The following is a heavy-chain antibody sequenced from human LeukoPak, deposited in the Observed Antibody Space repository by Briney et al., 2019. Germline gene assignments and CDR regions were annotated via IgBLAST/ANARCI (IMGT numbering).Heavy chain of an antibody. CDR1: GGSISSYY. Sequence: SETLSLTCTVSGGSISSYYWSWIRQPPGKGLEWIGYIYYSGSTNYNPSLKSRVTISVDTSKNQFSLKLSSVTAADTAVYYCARDLRGYGMDVWGQGTTVAVSS. CDR2: IYYSGST. D-gene: IGHD1-26*01. J-gene: IGHJ6*02. CDR3: ARDLRGYGMDV. V-gene: IGHV4-59*01.